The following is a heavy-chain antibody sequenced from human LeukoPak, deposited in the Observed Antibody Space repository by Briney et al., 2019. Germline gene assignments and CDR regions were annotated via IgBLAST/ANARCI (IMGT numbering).Heavy chain of an antibody. CDR2: ISVYNGNT. V-gene: IGHV1-18*01. Sequence: ASVKVSCKASGYTFTSYGISWVRQTPGQGLEWVGWISVYNGNTNYTQKLQGRVTMTTDTSTSTAYMELRSLRSDDTAVYCCARFYCTYGVCRYYHGPWGQGTLVTVSS. D-gene: IGHD2-8*01. J-gene: IGHJ5*02. CDR1: GYTFTSYG. CDR3: ARFYCTYGVCRYYHGP.